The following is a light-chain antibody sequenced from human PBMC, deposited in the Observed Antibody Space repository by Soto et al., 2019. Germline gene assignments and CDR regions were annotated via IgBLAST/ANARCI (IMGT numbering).Light chain of an antibody. J-gene: IGKJ4*01. CDR2: AAS. CDR3: QQYSSSPPT. CDR1: QSISSY. Sequence: DIQMTQSPSSLSASVGDRVTITCRARQSISSYLNWYQQKPGKAPKLLIYAASSLQSGVPSRFSGSGSGTDFTLTISRLEPEDFAVYYCQQYSSSPPTFGGGTKVDIK. V-gene: IGKV1-39*01.